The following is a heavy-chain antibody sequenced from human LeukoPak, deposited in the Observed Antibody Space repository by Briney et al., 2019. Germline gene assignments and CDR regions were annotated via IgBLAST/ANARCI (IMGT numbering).Heavy chain of an antibody. J-gene: IGHJ6*02. D-gene: IGHD5-18*01. CDR3: AKVRHSYGPYYYYYGMDV. CDR1: GFTFSRYW. CDR2: IKHDGSAQ. Sequence: GGSLRLSCAASGFTFSRYWMNWVRQAPGKGLEWVANIKHDGSAQNYVDSVKGRFTISRDNAGNSLYLQMNSLRAEDTALYYCAKVRHSYGPYYYYYGMDVWGQGTTVTVSS. V-gene: IGHV3-7*03.